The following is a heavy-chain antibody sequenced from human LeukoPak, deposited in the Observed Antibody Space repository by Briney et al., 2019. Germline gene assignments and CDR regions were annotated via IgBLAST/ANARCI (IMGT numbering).Heavy chain of an antibody. CDR1: GFTFDDYA. Sequence: GGSLRLSCAASGFTFDDYAMHWVRQAPGKGLEWVSLISWDGGSTYYADSVKGRFTISRDNSKNSLYLQMNSLRAEDTALYYCAKDREGRYSSSWSRFDYWGQGTLVTVSS. D-gene: IGHD6-13*01. CDR3: AKDREGRYSSSWSRFDY. V-gene: IGHV3-43D*03. CDR2: ISWDGGST. J-gene: IGHJ4*02.